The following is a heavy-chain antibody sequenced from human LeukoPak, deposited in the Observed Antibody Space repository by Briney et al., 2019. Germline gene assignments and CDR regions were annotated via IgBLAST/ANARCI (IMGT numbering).Heavy chain of an antibody. CDR1: GYTFTSYY. D-gene: IGHD3-16*01. CDR3: ARDFREYSYGVYFDY. Sequence: ASVKVSCKASGYTFTSYYMHWVRQAPGQGLEWMGIINPSGGSTSYAQKFQGRVTMTRDTSTSTVCMELSSLRSEDTAVYYCARDFREYSYGVYFDYWGQGTLVTVSS. V-gene: IGHV1-46*01. J-gene: IGHJ4*02. CDR2: INPSGGST.